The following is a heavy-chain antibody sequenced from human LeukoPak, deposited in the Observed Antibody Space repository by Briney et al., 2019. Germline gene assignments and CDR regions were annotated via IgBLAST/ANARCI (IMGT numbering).Heavy chain of an antibody. D-gene: IGHD3-10*01. V-gene: IGHV4-59*01. CDR1: GGPISSYY. CDR2: FYYSGST. Sequence: SETLSLTCTVSGGPISSYYWSWIRQPPGKGLGWIGYFYYSGSTNYNPSLKRRVTISGDTSKNQFSLKLNSVTAADTAVYYCATSRGVLTPFDYWGQGTLVTVSS. CDR3: ATSRGVLTPFDY. J-gene: IGHJ4*02.